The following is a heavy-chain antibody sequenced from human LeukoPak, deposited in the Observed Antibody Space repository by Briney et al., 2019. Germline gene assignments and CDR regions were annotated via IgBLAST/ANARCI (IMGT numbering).Heavy chain of an antibody. J-gene: IGHJ5*02. CDR1: GYTFTSYD. D-gene: IGHD2-15*01. CDR3: ARGTRYCSGGSCSFDP. Sequence: ASVKVSCKASGYTFTSYDINWVRQATGQGLEWMGWMNPNSGNTGYAQKFQGRVTMTRNTSISTAYMELSSLRSGDTAVYYCARGTRYCSGGSCSFDPWGQGTLVTVSS. V-gene: IGHV1-8*01. CDR2: MNPNSGNT.